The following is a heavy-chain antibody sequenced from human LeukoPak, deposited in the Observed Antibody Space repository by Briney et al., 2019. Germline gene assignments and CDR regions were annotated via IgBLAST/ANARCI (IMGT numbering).Heavy chain of an antibody. Sequence: GGSLRLSCAASGFTFSSYAMSWVRQAPGKGLEWVSAISGSGGSTYYADSVKGRFTISRDNSKNTLYLQMNSLRAEDTAVYYCAKDRTPQQRRFGNYYGMDVWGQGTTVTVSS. V-gene: IGHV3-23*01. CDR2: ISGSGGST. J-gene: IGHJ6*02. CDR1: GFTFSSYA. D-gene: IGHD3-10*01. CDR3: AKDRTPQQRRFGNYYGMDV.